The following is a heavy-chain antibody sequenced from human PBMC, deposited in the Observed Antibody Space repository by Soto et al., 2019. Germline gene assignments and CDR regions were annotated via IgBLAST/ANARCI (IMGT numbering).Heavy chain of an antibody. CDR2: LTYDGTYK. Sequence: QEHLVQSGGGVVQPGGSLRLSCDASGFRFSIFGMHWVRQAPGKGLEWVAVLTYDGTYKYYADSVKGRFTISRDNSKNMRILQMNSLRPDDTAVYYCAKDQAPYGSGYFYGMDVWGQGTAVTVSS. J-gene: IGHJ6*02. D-gene: IGHD3-10*01. CDR3: AKDQAPYGSGYFYGMDV. V-gene: IGHV3-30*18. CDR1: GFRFSIFG.